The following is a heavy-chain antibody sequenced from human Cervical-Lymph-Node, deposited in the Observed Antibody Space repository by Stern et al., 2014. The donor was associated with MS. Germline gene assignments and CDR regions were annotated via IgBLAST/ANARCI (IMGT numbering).Heavy chain of an antibody. D-gene: IGHD5-18*01. CDR1: DFIFSDFA. CDR2: ITGGAGAT. V-gene: IGHV3-23*04. Sequence: EVQLVESGGGLVRPGGSLRLSCAASDFIFSDFAMTWVRQAPGKGLEWVSSITGGAGATYYADSVKGRFTISRDNSKNMLYLQMNSLRAEDTAVYYCAKEGVYSYGPPSDYYALEVWGQGTTVTVSS. J-gene: IGHJ6*02. CDR3: AKEGVYSYGPPSDYYALEV.